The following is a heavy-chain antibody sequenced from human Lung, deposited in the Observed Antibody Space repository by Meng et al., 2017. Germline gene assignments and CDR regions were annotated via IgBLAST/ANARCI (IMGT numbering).Heavy chain of an antibody. V-gene: IGHV4-34*01. D-gene: IGHD4-11*01. Sequence: QVQRQQWGARLLKPSETPSLTCVVSGGSFSDYYWSWIRQPPGKGLEWIGEINHSGSTNYNPSLESRATISVDTSQNNLSLKLSSVTAADSAVYYCARGPTTMAHDFDYWGQGTLVTVSS. J-gene: IGHJ4*02. CDR1: GGSFSDYY. CDR2: INHSGST. CDR3: ARGPTTMAHDFDY.